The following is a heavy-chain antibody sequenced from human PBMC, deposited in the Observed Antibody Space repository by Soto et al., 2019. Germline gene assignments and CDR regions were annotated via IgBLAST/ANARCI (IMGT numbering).Heavy chain of an antibody. Sequence: SVKVSCKASGGTFSSYAISWVRQAPGQGLEWMGGIIPIFGTANYAQKFQGRVTITADESTSTAYMELSSLRSEDTAVYYCATFLRKRGLYCTNGVCYPPYFDYWGQGTLVTVS. J-gene: IGHJ4*02. CDR3: ATFLRKRGLYCTNGVCYPPYFDY. D-gene: IGHD2-8*01. V-gene: IGHV1-69*13. CDR2: IIPIFGTA. CDR1: GGTFSSYA.